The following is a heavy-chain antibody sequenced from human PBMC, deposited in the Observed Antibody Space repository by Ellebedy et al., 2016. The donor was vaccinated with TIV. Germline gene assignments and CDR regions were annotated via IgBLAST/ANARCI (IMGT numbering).Heavy chain of an antibody. CDR2: IRSTGRDK. J-gene: IGHJ4*02. V-gene: IGHV3-21*06. CDR3: ARGWSTPDS. Sequence: PGGSLRLSCVASGFTFSNYNRNWVRQPPGKGREWVSSIRSTGRDKYYAESVKGRFTISRDNAQNTLFLQMNSLRVEETAVYYCARGWSTPDSWGQGTLVIVSS. D-gene: IGHD2-15*01. CDR1: GFTFSNYN.